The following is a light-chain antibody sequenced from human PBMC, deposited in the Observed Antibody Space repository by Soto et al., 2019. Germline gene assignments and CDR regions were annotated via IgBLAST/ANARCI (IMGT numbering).Light chain of an antibody. CDR2: DVS. V-gene: IGLV2-14*01. CDR3: SSYTSTSYVV. Sequence: QSALTQPASVSGSPGQSITISCTGTSSDVGDYNYVSWYQQHPGKAPKLMIYDVSNRPSGVSNRFFGSKSGNTASLTISGLQAEDEAEYYCSSYTSTSYVVFGGGTKLTVL. CDR1: SSDVGDYNY. J-gene: IGLJ2*01.